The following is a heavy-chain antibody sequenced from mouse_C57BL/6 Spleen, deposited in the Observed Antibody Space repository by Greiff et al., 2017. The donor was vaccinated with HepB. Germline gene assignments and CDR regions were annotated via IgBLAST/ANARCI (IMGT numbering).Heavy chain of an antibody. CDR1: GFTFSDYG. Sequence: EVKLMESGGGLVKPGGSLKLSCAASGFTFSDYGMHWVRQAPEKGLEWVAYISSGSSTIYYADTVKGRFTISRDNAKNTLFLQMTSLRSEDTAMYYCARGYVWYFDVWGTGTTVTVSS. CDR3: ARGYVWYFDV. CDR2: ISSGSSTI. D-gene: IGHD1-2*01. V-gene: IGHV5-17*01. J-gene: IGHJ1*03.